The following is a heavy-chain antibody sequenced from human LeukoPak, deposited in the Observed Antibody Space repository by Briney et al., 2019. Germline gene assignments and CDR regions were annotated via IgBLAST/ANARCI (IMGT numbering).Heavy chain of an antibody. D-gene: IGHD3-10*01. CDR3: AKEGSGRTFNFDY. V-gene: IGHV3-23*01. J-gene: IGHJ4*02. Sequence: GGSLRLSCAASGFTFSSDAMSWVRQAPGKGLEWVSALSAGGGGAYYADSVKGRFTISRDNSKNTLYLQMNSLRAEDTAVYYCAKEGSGRTFNFDYWGQGTLVTVSS. CDR2: LSAGGGGA. CDR1: GFTFSSDA.